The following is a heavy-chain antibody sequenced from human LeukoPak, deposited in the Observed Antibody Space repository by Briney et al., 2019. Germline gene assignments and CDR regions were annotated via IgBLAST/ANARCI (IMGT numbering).Heavy chain of an antibody. Sequence: SETLSLTCAVYGGSFSGYYWSWIRPPPGKGLEWIGEINHSGSTNYNPSLKSRVTISVDTSKNQFSLKLSSVTAADTAVYYCAREVTYYDFWSGYPSRYYFDYWGQGTLVTVSS. D-gene: IGHD3-3*01. CDR2: INHSGST. CDR3: AREVTYYDFWSGYPSRYYFDY. CDR1: GGSFSGYY. J-gene: IGHJ4*02. V-gene: IGHV4-34*01.